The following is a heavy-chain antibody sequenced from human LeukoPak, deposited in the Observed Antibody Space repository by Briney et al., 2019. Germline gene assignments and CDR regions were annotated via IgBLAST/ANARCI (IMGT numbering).Heavy chain of an antibody. D-gene: IGHD1-7*01. J-gene: IGHJ4*02. V-gene: IGHV4-59*01. CDR1: GVPISSYY. Sequence: KPSETLSLTCTVSGVPISSYYWSWIRQPPGKGLEWIGYIYYTGSTNYNPSLKSRVSISVDTSKNQFSLKLSSVTAADTAVYYCARGGTGTTPTDYWGQGTLVTVSS. CDR2: IYYTGST. CDR3: ARGGTGTTPTDY.